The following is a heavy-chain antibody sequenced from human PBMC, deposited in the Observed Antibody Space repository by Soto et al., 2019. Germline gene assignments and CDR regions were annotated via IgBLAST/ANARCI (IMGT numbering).Heavy chain of an antibody. Sequence: GGSLRLSCAASGFTFSSYWMHRVRQAPGKGLAWVSRINSDGTSTDYADSVKGRFTISRDNAKNTLYLQMNSLRAEDTAVYYCARLLVIRGVIADYWGQGALVTVSS. CDR1: GFTFSSYW. CDR2: INSDGTST. D-gene: IGHD3-10*01. J-gene: IGHJ4*02. CDR3: ARLLVIRGVIADY. V-gene: IGHV3-74*01.